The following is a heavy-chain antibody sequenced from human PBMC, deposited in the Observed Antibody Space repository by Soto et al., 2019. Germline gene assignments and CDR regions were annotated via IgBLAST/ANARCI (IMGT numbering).Heavy chain of an antibody. CDR2: IYYSGST. Sequence: SETLSLTCTVSGGSISSSSYYWGWIRQPPGKGLEWIGSIYYSGSTYYNPSLKSRVTISVDTSKNQFSLKLSSVTAADTAVYYCARQARDIVVVVAARPFDYWGQGTLVTVSS. CDR3: ARQARDIVVVVAARPFDY. D-gene: IGHD2-15*01. J-gene: IGHJ4*02. V-gene: IGHV4-39*01. CDR1: GGSISSSSYY.